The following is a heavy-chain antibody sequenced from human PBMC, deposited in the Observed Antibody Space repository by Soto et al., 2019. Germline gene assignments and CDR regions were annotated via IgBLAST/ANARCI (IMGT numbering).Heavy chain of an antibody. D-gene: IGHD3-16*01. J-gene: IGHJ4*02. CDR3: ARDGGLEYYFDY. CDR2: ISDDGSNK. Sequence: PGGSLRLSCAASGFTFSSYAMSWVRQAPGKGLEWVAVISDDGSNKYYADSVKGRFTISRDNSKNTLYLQMNSLRAEDTAVYYCARDGGLEYYFDYWGQGTLVTVPS. V-gene: IGHV3-30-3*01. CDR1: GFTFSSYA.